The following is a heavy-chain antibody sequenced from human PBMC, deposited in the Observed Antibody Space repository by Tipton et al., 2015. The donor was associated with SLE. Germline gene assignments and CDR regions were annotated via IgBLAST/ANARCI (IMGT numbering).Heavy chain of an antibody. CDR2: IHHSGRT. J-gene: IGHJ5*02. V-gene: IGHV4-31*03. CDR1: GDSITDSGYS. D-gene: IGHD1-26*01. CDR3: ARQHSGGATDT. Sequence: TLSLTCTVSGDSITDSGYSWNWVRQHPGAGLEWIGYIHHSGRTDYNPSLRSRVTISRDTSKNQLSLNVNSVTAADTAVYYCARQHSGGATDTWGQGTLVTVSS.